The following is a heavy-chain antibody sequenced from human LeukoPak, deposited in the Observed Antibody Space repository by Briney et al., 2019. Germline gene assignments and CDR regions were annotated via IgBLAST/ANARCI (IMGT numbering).Heavy chain of an antibody. CDR2: IYYSGST. D-gene: IGHD3-3*01. CDR3: ALTYYDFWSVIPWEYFDY. CDR1: GGSISSSSYY. J-gene: IGHJ4*02. V-gene: IGHV4-39*01. Sequence: KPSETLSLTCTVSGGSISSSSYYWGWIRQPPGKGLEWIGSIYYSGSTYYNPSLKSRVTISVDTSKNQFSLKLSSVTAADTAVYYCALTYYDFWSVIPWEYFDYWGQGTLVTVSS.